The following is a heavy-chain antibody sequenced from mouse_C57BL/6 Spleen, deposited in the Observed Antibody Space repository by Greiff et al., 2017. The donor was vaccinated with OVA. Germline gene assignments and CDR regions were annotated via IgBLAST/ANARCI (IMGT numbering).Heavy chain of an antibody. CDR2: IYPGDGDT. CDR3: ARSSYGNYAFDY. D-gene: IGHD2-10*01. CDR1: GYAFSSSW. Sequence: VQRVESGPELVKPGASVKISCKASGYAFSSSWMNWVKQRPGKGLEWIGRIYPGDGDTNYNGKFKGKATLTADKSSSTAYMQLSSLTSEDSAVYFCARSSYGNYAFDYWGQGTTLTVSS. V-gene: IGHV1-82*01. J-gene: IGHJ2*01.